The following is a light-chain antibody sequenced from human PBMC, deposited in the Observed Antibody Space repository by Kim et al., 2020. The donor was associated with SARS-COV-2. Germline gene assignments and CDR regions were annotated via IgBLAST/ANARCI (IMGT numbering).Light chain of an antibody. CDR1: SSAVDKYNS. CDR2: EVS. Sequence: QSLTVSRTGTSSAVDKYNSVSWYQQHPGKAPKLIIYEVSERASGVSNRFSGSQSGNTASLTISGLRAEDEADYYCSSHTTSSTYVFGLGTKVTVL. V-gene: IGLV2-14*01. CDR3: SSHTTSSTYV. J-gene: IGLJ1*01.